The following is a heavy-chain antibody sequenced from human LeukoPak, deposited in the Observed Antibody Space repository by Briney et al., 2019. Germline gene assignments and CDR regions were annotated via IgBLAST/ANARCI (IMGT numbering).Heavy chain of an antibody. CDR1: GGSISSYY. CDR3: ARHSPAGSGSDRRPFDY. J-gene: IGHJ4*02. D-gene: IGHD3-10*01. V-gene: IGHV4-59*08. Sequence: SETLSLTCSVPGGSISSYYWSWIRQPPGKGLERIGHIYYSGSTNYNPSLKSRVTISVDTSKNQFFLELSSVTAADTAMYYCARHSPAGSGSDRRPFDYWGQGTLVTVSS. CDR2: IYYSGST.